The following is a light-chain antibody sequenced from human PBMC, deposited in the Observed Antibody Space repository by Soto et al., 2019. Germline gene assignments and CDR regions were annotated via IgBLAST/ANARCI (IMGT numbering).Light chain of an antibody. CDR3: QQYNSYSWT. CDR1: KSISSW. J-gene: IGKJ1*01. CDR2: KAS. V-gene: IGKV1-5*03. Sequence: DIQMTQSPSTLSASVGDRVTITCRASKSISSWLAWYQQKPGKAPNLLIYKASSLQSVVPSRFSGSGSGTEFTLTISSLQPDDFATYHCQQYNSYSWTFGRGTKVEIK.